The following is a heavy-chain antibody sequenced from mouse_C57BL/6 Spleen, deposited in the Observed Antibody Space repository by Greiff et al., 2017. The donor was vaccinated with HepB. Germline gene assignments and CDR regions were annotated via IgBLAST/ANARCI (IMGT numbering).Heavy chain of an antibody. D-gene: IGHD2-2*01. J-gene: IGHJ4*01. Sequence: EVKLVDSGGDLVKPGGSLKLSCAASGFTFSSYGMSWVRQTPDKRLEWVATISSGGSYTYYPDSVKGRFTISRDNAKNTLYLQMSSLKSEDTAMYYCARHSTMVRGDYWGQGTSVTVSS. V-gene: IGHV5-6*01. CDR3: ARHSTMVRGDY. CDR2: ISSGGSYT. CDR1: GFTFSSYG.